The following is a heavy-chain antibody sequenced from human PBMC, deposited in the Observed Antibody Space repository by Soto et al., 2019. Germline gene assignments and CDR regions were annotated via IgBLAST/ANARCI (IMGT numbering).Heavy chain of an antibody. CDR1: GFTFRMFA. J-gene: IGHJ4*02. V-gene: IGHV3-23*01. Sequence: GGSLGLSCAASGFTFRMFAMNWVRQAQGKGLEWVASMTYSGGGTNYADSVRGRFTISRDNSKNTLSLQMTSLRVEGTAVYYCAKVMRSTSSTANFDYWGRGTLVTVSS. CDR3: AKVMRSTSSTANFDY. D-gene: IGHD3-16*01. CDR2: MTYSGGGT.